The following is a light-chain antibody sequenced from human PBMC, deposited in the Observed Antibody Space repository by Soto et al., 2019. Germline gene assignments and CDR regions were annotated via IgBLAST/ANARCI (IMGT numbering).Light chain of an antibody. CDR2: DNY. Sequence: QSVLTQPPSPSGTPGQRVTISCSGSSPNIGSNTVNCYQQLPGTAPRILIYDNYKRPSGIPDRFSGFKSGTSATLGITGLQTGDEADYYCGTGVTRMRVLYVFGRGTK. CDR1: SPNIGSNT. CDR3: GTGVTRMRVLYV. J-gene: IGLJ1*01. V-gene: IGLV1-51*01.